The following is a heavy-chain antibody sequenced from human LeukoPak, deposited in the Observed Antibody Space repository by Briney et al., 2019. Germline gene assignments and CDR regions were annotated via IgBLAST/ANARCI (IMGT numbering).Heavy chain of an antibody. Sequence: GSSVKVSCKASGGTFSSYAISWVRQAPGQGLEWMGRIIPIFGTANYAQKFQGRVTITADESTSTAYMELSSLRSEDTAVYYCAREAGRGCSSTSCTYYYYYMDVWGKGTTVTVSS. V-gene: IGHV1-69*15. CDR2: IIPIFGTA. CDR3: AREAGRGCSSTSCTYYYYYMDV. J-gene: IGHJ6*03. D-gene: IGHD2-2*01. CDR1: GGTFSSYA.